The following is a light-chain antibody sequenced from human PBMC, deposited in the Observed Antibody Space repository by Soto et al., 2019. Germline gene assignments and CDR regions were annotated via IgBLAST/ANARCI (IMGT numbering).Light chain of an antibody. Sequence: EIVLTQSPGTLSLSLGERATLSCRASQSVSRDYVDWYQQKPGQTPRLLIYGASSRATGIPDRFSGSGSGTDFTLNISSLEPEDFAMSYCQQYGGSPLVTFGGGTKVEIK. J-gene: IGKJ4*01. CDR2: GAS. V-gene: IGKV3-20*01. CDR3: QQYGGSPLVT. CDR1: QSVSRDY.